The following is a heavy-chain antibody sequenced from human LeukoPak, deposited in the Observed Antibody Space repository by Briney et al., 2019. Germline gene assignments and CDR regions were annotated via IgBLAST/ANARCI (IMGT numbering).Heavy chain of an antibody. D-gene: IGHD6-13*01. CDR3: ARDPWVAAAGTGGYFDY. Sequence: GGSLRLSCAASGFTFSSYAMHWVRQAPGQGLEWVAVISYDGSNKYYADSVKGRFTISRDNSKNTLYLQMNSLRAEDTAVYYCARDPWVAAAGTGGYFDYWGQGTLVTVSS. V-gene: IGHV3-30*04. CDR2: ISYDGSNK. J-gene: IGHJ4*02. CDR1: GFTFSSYA.